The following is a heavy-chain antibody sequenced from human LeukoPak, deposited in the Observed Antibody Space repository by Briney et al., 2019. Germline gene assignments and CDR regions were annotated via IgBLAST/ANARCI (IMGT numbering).Heavy chain of an antibody. V-gene: IGHV3-21*06. CDR1: GFTFNTYR. J-gene: IGHJ4*02. CDR3: LRGDRRDY. CDR2: IDSSGGYM. Sequence: GGSLRLSCAACGFTFNTYRINAARQAPGKGLEWVSSIDSSGGYMFYADSVKGRFIISRDNAKDSLYLQMNSLRVEVTAVYYCLRGDRRDYWGQGTLVTDSS.